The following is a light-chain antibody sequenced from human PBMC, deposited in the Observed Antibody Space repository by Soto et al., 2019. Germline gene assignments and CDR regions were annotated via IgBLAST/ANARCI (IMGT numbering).Light chain of an antibody. Sequence: EIVMTQSPATLSVSPGEGATLSCRASQSVHRDLAWYQQKPGPAPRLLIYDASTRATGIPARFSGSGSGTEFTLTISSLQSEDFALYSCQQYTNWPPLTFGGGTKVEI. CDR3: QQYTNWPPLT. CDR2: DAS. V-gene: IGKV3-15*01. J-gene: IGKJ4*01. CDR1: QSVHRD.